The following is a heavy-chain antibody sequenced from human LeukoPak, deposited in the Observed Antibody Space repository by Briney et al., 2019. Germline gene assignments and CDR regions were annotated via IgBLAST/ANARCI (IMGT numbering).Heavy chain of an antibody. D-gene: IGHD3-22*01. J-gene: IGHJ4*02. CDR2: IYTSGTT. Sequence: SETLSLTCTVSGGTINSYYWSWLRQPAGKGLEWIGRIYTSGTTYYNPSLMSRVTMSVDTSKNHFSLQLRSVPAADTAVYYCASTTYDYDTSGHYFLDYWGQGALVTVSS. V-gene: IGHV4-4*07. CDR3: ASTTYDYDTSGHYFLDY. CDR1: GGTINSYY.